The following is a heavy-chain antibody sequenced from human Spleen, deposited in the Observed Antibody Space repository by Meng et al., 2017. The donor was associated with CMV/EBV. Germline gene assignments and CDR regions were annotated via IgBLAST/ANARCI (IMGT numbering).Heavy chain of an antibody. CDR1: GYSFTSYW. CDR2: IYPGDSDT. D-gene: IGHD4-23*01. Sequence: GESLKISCKGSGYSFTSYWIGWVRQMPGKGLEWMGIIYPGDSDTRYSPSFQGQVTISADKSISTAYLQWRSLKASDTAMYYCARRRVEEYGDKGRVGDGFDIWGQGTMVTVSS. V-gene: IGHV5-51*01. J-gene: IGHJ3*02. CDR3: ARRRVEEYGDKGRVGDGFDI.